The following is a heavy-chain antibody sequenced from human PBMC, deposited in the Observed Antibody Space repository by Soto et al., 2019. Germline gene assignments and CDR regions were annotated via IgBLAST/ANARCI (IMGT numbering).Heavy chain of an antibody. J-gene: IGHJ4*02. CDR1: GYTFTSNW. CDR2: IYPGDSET. CDR3: AGTFGGHLYSFDF. D-gene: IGHD3-16*01. V-gene: IGHV5-51*03. Sequence: EVQLVQSGAEVKKPGESPKISCKGSGYTFTSNWIGWVRQMPGKGLEWMGIIYPGDSETRYSPSFQGQVTISADKSINTAYLQWSSLKASDTAIYYCAGTFGGHLYSFDFWGQGTLVTVSS.